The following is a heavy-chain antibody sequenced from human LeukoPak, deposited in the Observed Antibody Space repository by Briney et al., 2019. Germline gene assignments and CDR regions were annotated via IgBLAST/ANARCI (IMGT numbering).Heavy chain of an antibody. Sequence: GGSLRLSCVASGFTFGHHFMSWVRQAPGGGLEWVANINPDGSIKFHADSVKGRFTISRDNARNSVYLQMNSLRAEDTAVYYCAKEYSSSPRWYYGMDVWGQGTTVTVSS. D-gene: IGHD6-13*01. CDR2: INPDGSIK. CDR3: AKEYSSSPRWYYGMDV. V-gene: IGHV3-7*03. J-gene: IGHJ6*02. CDR1: GFTFGHHF.